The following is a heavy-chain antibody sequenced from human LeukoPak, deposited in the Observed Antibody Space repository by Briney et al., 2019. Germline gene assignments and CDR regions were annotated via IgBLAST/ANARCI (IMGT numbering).Heavy chain of an antibody. J-gene: IGHJ4*02. CDR3: TTVGLSGYYDTNGYYYFDY. Sequence: GGSLRHSCAASGFTFSNAWMSCVRPAPGKGREWVGRIKSKTNGRTTDYAAPVIRRFIVGRVDSQNILYLQMNILKTEDTAVYYCTTVGLSGYYDTNGYYYFDYWGQGTL. CDR1: GFTFSNAW. CDR2: IKSKTNGRTT. D-gene: IGHD3-22*01. V-gene: IGHV3-15*05.